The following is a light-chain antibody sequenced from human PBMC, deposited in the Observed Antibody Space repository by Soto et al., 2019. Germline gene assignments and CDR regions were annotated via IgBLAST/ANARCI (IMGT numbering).Light chain of an antibody. CDR2: AAS. Sequence: DIQMTQSPSSLSASLGDRVTITCRASQGIGVYLAWFQQKPGKVPKLLIYAASALQSGVPSRFSGSGSGTDFTLIISSLQPEDIATYYCQKYNSAPLTFGGGTKVDIK. CDR1: QGIGVY. V-gene: IGKV1-27*01. CDR3: QKYNSAPLT. J-gene: IGKJ4*01.